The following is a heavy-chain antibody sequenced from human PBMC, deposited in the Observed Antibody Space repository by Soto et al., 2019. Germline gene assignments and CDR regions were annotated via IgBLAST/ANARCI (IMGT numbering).Heavy chain of an antibody. J-gene: IGHJ5*02. CDR2: INPSGGST. CDR3: ARDPKYYYDSSGSLPPFDP. Sequence: PSVKVSCKASGYTLTSYYMHWVRQAPGQGLEWMGIINPSGGSTSYAQKFQGRVTMTRDTSTSTVYMELSSLRSEDTAVYYCARDPKYYYDSSGSLPPFDPWGQGTLVTVSS. V-gene: IGHV1-46*01. D-gene: IGHD3-22*01. CDR1: GYTLTSYY.